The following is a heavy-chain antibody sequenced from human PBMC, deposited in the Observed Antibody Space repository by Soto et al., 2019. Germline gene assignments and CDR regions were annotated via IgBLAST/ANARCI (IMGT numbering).Heavy chain of an antibody. Sequence: QVQLQESGPGLVKPSGTLSLTCAVSSGSISSSNWWSWVRQPPGEGLEWIWEIYHSGSTNYIPSLISRVTISVDKPKSQFSLKLSSVTAADTAVYYCARCVARFGELYSFDYWGQGPLVTVSP. J-gene: IGHJ4*02. CDR3: ARCVARFGELYSFDY. D-gene: IGHD3-10*01. CDR1: SGSISSSNW. V-gene: IGHV4-4*02. CDR2: IYHSGST.